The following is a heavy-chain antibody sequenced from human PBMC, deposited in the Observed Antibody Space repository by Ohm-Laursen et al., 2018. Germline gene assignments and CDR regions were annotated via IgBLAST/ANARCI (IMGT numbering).Heavy chain of an antibody. CDR3: ASYYGGYDP. CDR1: GFSVSTNY. D-gene: IGHD4-23*01. J-gene: IGHJ5*02. Sequence: SLRLSCAASGFSVSTNYMNRARQAPGKGLEWVSEIDRGGNGYYAESVKGRFTISRDNSKNTLYLQMNNLRAEDSAVHYCASYYGGYDPWGQGTLVTVSS. CDR2: IDRGGNG. V-gene: IGHV3-53*01.